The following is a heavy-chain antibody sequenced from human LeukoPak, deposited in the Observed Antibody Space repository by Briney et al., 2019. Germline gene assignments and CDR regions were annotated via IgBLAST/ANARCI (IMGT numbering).Heavy chain of an antibody. CDR3: ALSRVGGGYYFDY. Sequence: SQTLSLTCAIFGDTVSNNSAAWNWIRQSPSRGLEWLGRTYYRSKWYNEYAVSVKSRVTINPDTSKNQFSLHLNSVTPEDTAVYYCALSRVGGGYYFDYWGQGTLVTVSS. D-gene: IGHD1-26*01. CDR2: TYYRSKWYN. CDR1: GDTVSNNSAA. V-gene: IGHV6-1*01. J-gene: IGHJ4*02.